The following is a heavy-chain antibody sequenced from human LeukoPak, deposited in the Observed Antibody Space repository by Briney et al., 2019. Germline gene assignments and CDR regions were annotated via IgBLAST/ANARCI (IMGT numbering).Heavy chain of an antibody. CDR3: ARVGYCSGGSCYSGYYYGMDV. CDR2: IIPILGIA. D-gene: IGHD2-15*01. Sequence: GASVKVSCKASGGTFSSYAISWARQAPGQGLEWMGRIIPILGIANYAQKFQGRVTITADKSTSTAYMELSSLRSEDTAVYYCARVGYCSGGSCYSGYYYGMDVWGQGTTVTVSS. CDR1: GGTFSSYA. V-gene: IGHV1-69*04. J-gene: IGHJ6*02.